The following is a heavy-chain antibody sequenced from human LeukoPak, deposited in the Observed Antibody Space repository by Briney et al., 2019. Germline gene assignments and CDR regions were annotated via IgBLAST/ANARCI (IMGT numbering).Heavy chain of an antibody. CDR3: ARDRGELLRYFDWLPINYFDY. V-gene: IGHV1-2*02. Sequence: GASVKVSCKASGYTFTGYYMHWVRQAPGQGLEWMGWISPNSGGTNYAQKFQGRVTMTRDTSISTAYMELSRLRSDDTAVYYCARDRGELLRYFDWLPINYFDYWGQGTLVTVSS. CDR2: ISPNSGGT. D-gene: IGHD3-9*01. J-gene: IGHJ4*02. CDR1: GYTFTGYY.